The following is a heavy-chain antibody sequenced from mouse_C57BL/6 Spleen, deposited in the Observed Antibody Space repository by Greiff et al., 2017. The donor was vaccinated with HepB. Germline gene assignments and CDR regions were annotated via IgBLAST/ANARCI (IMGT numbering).Heavy chain of an antibody. Sequence: EVQGVESGGGLVQPGGSLKLSCAASGFTFSDYYMYWVRQTPEKRLEWVAYISNGGGSTYYPDTVKGRFTISRDNAKNTLYLQMSRLKSEDTAMYYCALASLDVWGTGTTVTVSS. CDR3: ALASLDV. J-gene: IGHJ1*03. D-gene: IGHD6-1*01. CDR2: ISNGGGST. V-gene: IGHV5-12*01. CDR1: GFTFSDYY.